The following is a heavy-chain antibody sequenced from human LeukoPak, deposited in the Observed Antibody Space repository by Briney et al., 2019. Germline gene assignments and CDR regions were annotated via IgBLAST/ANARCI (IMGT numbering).Heavy chain of an antibody. Sequence: PSETLCLTCTVSGGSISSSSYYWGWIRQPPGKGLEWIGSIYYSGSTYYNPSLKSRVTISVDTSKNQFSLKLSSVTAADTAVYYCARHRMYYYDSSGRGVADAFDIWGQGTMVTVSS. CDR3: ARHRMYYYDSSGRGVADAFDI. CDR2: IYYSGST. V-gene: IGHV4-39*01. J-gene: IGHJ3*02. CDR1: GGSISSSSYY. D-gene: IGHD3-22*01.